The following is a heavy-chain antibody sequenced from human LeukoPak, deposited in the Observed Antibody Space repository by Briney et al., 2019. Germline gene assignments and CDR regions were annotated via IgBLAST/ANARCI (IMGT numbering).Heavy chain of an antibody. CDR3: ARRVRWVLSLDY. Sequence: PSQTLSLTCTVSGGSISSGDYYWSWIRQPPGKGLEWIGEINHSGSTNYNPSLKSRVTISVDTSKNQFSLKLSSVTAADTAVYYCARRVRWVLSLDYWGQGTLVTVSS. J-gene: IGHJ4*02. V-gene: IGHV4-30-4*01. D-gene: IGHD2-8*01. CDR2: INHSGST. CDR1: GGSISSGDYY.